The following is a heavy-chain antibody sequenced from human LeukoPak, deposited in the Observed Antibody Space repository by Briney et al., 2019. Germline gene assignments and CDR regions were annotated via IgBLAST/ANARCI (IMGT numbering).Heavy chain of an antibody. CDR2: INGDGSTT. CDR1: GFNISSYW. J-gene: IGHJ3*02. Sequence: SGGSLRLCCAASGFNISSYWMHWVRQAPGKGLVWVSRINGDGSTTTYADSVKGRFTISRDNAKNTLYLQLNSLRAEDTAVYYCARSDNGFDIWGQGTMVTVSS. D-gene: IGHD5-12*01. V-gene: IGHV3-74*01. CDR3: ARSDNGFDI.